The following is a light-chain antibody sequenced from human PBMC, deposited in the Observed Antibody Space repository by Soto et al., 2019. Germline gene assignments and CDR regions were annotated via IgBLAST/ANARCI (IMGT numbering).Light chain of an antibody. CDR2: GAS. J-gene: IGKJ1*01. CDR1: QSVSSSD. Sequence: EIVLTQSPGTPSLSPGERATLSCRASQSVSSSDLAWYQQKPGQAPRLLIYGASSRATGIPDRFSGSGSGTDFTLTISGLEPEDSAAYYCQRHGATFGQGTKVDI. V-gene: IGKV3-20*01. CDR3: QRHGAT.